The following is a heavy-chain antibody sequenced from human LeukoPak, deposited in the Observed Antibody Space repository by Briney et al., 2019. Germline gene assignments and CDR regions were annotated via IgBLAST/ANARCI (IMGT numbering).Heavy chain of an antibody. Sequence: SETLSLTCAVYGGSFSGYYWSWIRQPPGKGLEWIGEINHSGSTNYNPSLKSRVTISVDTSKNQFSLKLSSVTAADTAVYYCARDTSHFYGMDVWGQGTTVTVSS. V-gene: IGHV4-34*01. J-gene: IGHJ6*02. CDR1: GGSFSGYY. CDR3: ARDTSHFYGMDV. CDR2: INHSGST. D-gene: IGHD2-2*01.